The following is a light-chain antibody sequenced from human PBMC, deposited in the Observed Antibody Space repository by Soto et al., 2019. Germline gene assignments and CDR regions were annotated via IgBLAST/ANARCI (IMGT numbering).Light chain of an antibody. CDR3: MEALQAPRT. V-gene: IGKV2-28*01. CDR2: LGS. CDR1: QSLLHSNGYNY. J-gene: IGKJ4*01. Sequence: DIVMTQSPLSLPVTPGEPASISCTSSQSLLHSNGYNYLDWYLQKPGQSPQLLIYLGSNRASGVPDRFSGSGSGTDFTLKISRVEAEDVGVYYCMEALQAPRTCGGGTKVEIK.